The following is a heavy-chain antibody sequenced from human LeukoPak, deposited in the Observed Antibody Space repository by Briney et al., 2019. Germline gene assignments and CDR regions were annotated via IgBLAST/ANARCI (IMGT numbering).Heavy chain of an antibody. CDR2: IYYSGST. J-gene: IGHJ6*03. V-gene: IGHV4-59*08. CDR1: GGSISSYY. CDR3: ARHALHCSSTSCYASYYMDV. Sequence: SETLSLTCTASGGSISSYYWSWIRQPPGKGLEWIGYIYYSGSTNYNPSLKSRVTISVDTSKNQFSLKLSSVTAADTAVYYCARHALHCSSTSCYASYYMDVWGKGTTVTVSS. D-gene: IGHD2-2*01.